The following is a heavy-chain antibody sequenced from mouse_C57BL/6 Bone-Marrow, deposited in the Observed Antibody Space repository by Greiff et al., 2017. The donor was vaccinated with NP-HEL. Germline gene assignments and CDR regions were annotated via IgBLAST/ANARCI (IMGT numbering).Heavy chain of an antibody. Sequence: EVKLMESGGDLVKPGGSLKLSCAASGFTFSSYGMSWVRQTPDKRLEWVANISSGGSYTYYPDSVKGRFTISRDNAKNTLYLQMSSLKSEDTAMYYCARQGSYYFGYWGQGTTLTVSS. CDR1: GFTFSSYG. CDR3: ARQGSYYFGY. V-gene: IGHV5-6*01. CDR2: ISSGGSYT. J-gene: IGHJ2*01.